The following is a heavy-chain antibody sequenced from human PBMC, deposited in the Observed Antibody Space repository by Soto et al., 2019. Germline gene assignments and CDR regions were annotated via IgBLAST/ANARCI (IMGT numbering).Heavy chain of an antibody. CDR2: ISGSGGST. D-gene: IGHD6-19*01. V-gene: IGHV3-23*01. CDR1: GFTFSSYA. J-gene: IGHJ4*02. CDR3: AKVGFGSGWENY. Sequence: EVQLLESGGGLVQPGGSLRLSCAASGFTFSSYAMSWVRQAPGKGLEWVSAISGSGGSTYYADSVKGRFTISRDNSKNTLYLQMNSLRVEDTAVYYCAKVGFGSGWENYWGQGTLVTVSS.